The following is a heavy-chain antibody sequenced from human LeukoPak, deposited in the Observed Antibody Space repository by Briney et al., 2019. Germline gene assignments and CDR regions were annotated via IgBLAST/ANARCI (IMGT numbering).Heavy chain of an antibody. CDR1: GFTFDNYA. Sequence: GGSLRLSCAASGFTFDNYAMNWVRQVPGKGLEWISLISWNSGTIGYADSVKGRFTISRDNANNFLYLQMNSLRAEDTAVYYCAREGSSSWFYYYGMDVWGQGTTVTVSS. CDR2: ISWNSGTI. D-gene: IGHD6-13*01. J-gene: IGHJ6*02. V-gene: IGHV3-9*01. CDR3: AREGSSSWFYYYGMDV.